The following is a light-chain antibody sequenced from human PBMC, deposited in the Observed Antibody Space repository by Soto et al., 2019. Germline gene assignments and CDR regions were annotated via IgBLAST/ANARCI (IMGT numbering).Light chain of an antibody. J-gene: IGLJ3*02. Sequence: QSVLTQPPSVSAAPGQKVTISCSGSSSNIGNDYVSWYQQFPGTAPKLLIYDNNKRPSGIPDRFSGSKSGTSATLGITGLQTGDEAEYFCGTWDSSLSAVVFGGGTKVTVL. V-gene: IGLV1-51*01. CDR3: GTWDSSLSAVV. CDR2: DNN. CDR1: SSNIGNDY.